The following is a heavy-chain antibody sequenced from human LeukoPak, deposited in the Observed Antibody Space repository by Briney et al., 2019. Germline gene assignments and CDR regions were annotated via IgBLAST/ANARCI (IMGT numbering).Heavy chain of an antibody. CDR3: ARSTSSIAAAGTDY. D-gene: IGHD6-13*01. CDR2: INWNGGST. J-gene: IGHJ4*02. Sequence: PGGSLRLSCAASGFTFDDYGMSWVRQAPGKGLEWVSGINWNGGSTGYADSVKGRFTISRDNAKNSLYLRMNSLRAEDTALYHCARSTSSIAAAGTDYWGQGTLVTVSS. CDR1: GFTFDDYG. V-gene: IGHV3-20*01.